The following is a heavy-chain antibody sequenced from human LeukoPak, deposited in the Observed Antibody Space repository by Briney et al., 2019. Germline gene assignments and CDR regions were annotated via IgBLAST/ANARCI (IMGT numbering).Heavy chain of an antibody. CDR1: GGSLSSSSYY. V-gene: IGHV4-39*07. J-gene: IGHJ6*02. CDR2: IYYSGST. D-gene: IGHD2-2*01. CDR3: ARDNPSFIPFGMDV. Sequence: SETLSLTCTVSGGSLSSSSYYWGWIRQPPGKGLEWIGSIYYSGSTYYNPSLKSRVTISVDTSKNQFSLKLSSVTAADTAVYYCARDNPSFIPFGMDVWGQGTTVTVSS.